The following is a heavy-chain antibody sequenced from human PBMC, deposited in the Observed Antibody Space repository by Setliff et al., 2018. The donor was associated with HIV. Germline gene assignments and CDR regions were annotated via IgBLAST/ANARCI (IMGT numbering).Heavy chain of an antibody. CDR1: GYLFTGYY. V-gene: IGHV1-2*02. D-gene: IGHD6-19*01. Sequence: ASVKVSCKASGYLFTGYYMLWVRQAPGQGLEWMGWINVNSGGTKYAQKFQGRVTMTRDTSISTAYMEVSSLRSDDAAVYYCARMLGSSGWYVYWGQGTLVTVSS. J-gene: IGHJ4*02. CDR3: ARMLGSSGWYVY. CDR2: INVNSGGT.